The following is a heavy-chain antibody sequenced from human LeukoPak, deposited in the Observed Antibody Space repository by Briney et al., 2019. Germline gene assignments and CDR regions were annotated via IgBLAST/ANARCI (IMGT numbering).Heavy chain of an antibody. CDR2: IYYSGKT. J-gene: IGHJ4*02. D-gene: IGHD1-26*01. V-gene: IGHV4-39*07. Sequence: SETLSLTCTVSGGSISSSIYYWGWIRQPPGKGLEWIGSIYYSGKTYYNTSLKSRVTISVDTSKNQFSLKLSSVTAADTAVYYCARIRKREGEDYWGQGTLVTVSS. CDR3: ARIRKREGEDY. CDR1: GGSISSSIYY.